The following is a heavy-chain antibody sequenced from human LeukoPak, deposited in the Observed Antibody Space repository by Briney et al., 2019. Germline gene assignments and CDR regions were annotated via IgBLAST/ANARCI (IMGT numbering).Heavy chain of an antibody. CDR1: GYTFTSYG. D-gene: IGHD6-13*01. Sequence: ASVKVSCKASGYTFTSYGISWVRQAPGQGLEWMGWISAYNGNTNYAQKLQGRVTMTTDTSTSTAYMELRSLRSDDTAVYYCARDSKAGIAAAVLYYYYYGMGVWGQGTTVTVSS. J-gene: IGHJ6*02. CDR2: ISAYNGNT. CDR3: ARDSKAGIAAAVLYYYYYGMGV. V-gene: IGHV1-18*01.